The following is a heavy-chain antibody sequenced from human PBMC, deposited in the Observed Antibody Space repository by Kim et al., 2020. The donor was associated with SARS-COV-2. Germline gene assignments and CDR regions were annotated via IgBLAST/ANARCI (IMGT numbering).Heavy chain of an antibody. CDR1: GGSISSGGYY. J-gene: IGHJ4*02. CDR2: IYYSGST. Sequence: SETLSLTCTVSGGSISSGGYYWSWIRQHPGKGLEWIGYIYYSGSTYYNPSLKSRVTISVDTSKNQFSLKLSSVTAADTAVYYCARVCSGKWFGELLHIDYWGQVTLVTVSS. D-gene: IGHD3-10*01. V-gene: IGHV4-31*03. CDR3: ARVCSGKWFGELLHIDY.